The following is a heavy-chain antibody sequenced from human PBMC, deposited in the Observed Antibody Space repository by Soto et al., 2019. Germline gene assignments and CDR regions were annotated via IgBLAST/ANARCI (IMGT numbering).Heavy chain of an antibody. J-gene: IGHJ4*02. CDR1: GGSISSYY. D-gene: IGHD3-16*01. Sequence: PSETLSLTCTVSGGSISSYYWSWIRQPPGKGLKWIGYIYYSGSTNYNPSLKSRVTISVDTSKNQFSLKLSSVTAADTAVYYCARSRGGYFDYWGQGTLVTVSS. CDR2: IYYSGST. V-gene: IGHV4-59*01. CDR3: ARSRGGYFDY.